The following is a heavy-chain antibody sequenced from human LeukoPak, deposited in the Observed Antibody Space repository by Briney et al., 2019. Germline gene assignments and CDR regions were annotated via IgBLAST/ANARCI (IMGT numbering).Heavy chain of an antibody. V-gene: IGHV4-34*01. CDR3: ARGRGFDL. CDR1: GGSFSGYY. CDR2: INHSGST. J-gene: IGHJ2*01. Sequence: TSETLSLTCAVYGGSFSGYYWSWIRQPPGKGLEWIGEINHSGSTNYNPSLKSRVTISVDTSKNQFSLKLSSVTAADTAVYYCARGRGFDLWGRGTLVTVSS.